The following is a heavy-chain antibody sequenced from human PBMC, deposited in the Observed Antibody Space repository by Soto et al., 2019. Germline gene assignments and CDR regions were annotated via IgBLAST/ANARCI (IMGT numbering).Heavy chain of an antibody. CDR1: GSTHTIYF. D-gene: IGHD1-26*01. CDR3: ARGGSYYAH. J-gene: IGHJ4*02. Sequence: QVQLVQSGAEVKQPAASVRVSCKASGSTHTIYFIHWLRQAPGQGLEWMGWINSVSGGTNYAHKFQGRVTMTRDTSTTTALMDLSGLRSDDTAVYYCARGGSYYAHWGQGTLVSVSS. CDR2: INSVSGGT. V-gene: IGHV1-2*02.